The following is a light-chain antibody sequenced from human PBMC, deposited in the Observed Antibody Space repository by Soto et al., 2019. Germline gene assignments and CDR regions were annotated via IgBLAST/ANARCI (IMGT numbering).Light chain of an antibody. CDR2: DDS. V-gene: IGLV3-21*02. J-gene: IGLJ1*01. Sequence: SYELTQPPSVSVAPGQTARISCGGNNIGSKSMHWYQRKPGQAPVMVVYDDSDRPSGIPERFSGSNSGNTATLTISRVEAGDEADYYCQVWDTTSEHLYVFGTGTKLTVL. CDR3: QVWDTTSEHLYV. CDR1: NIGSKS.